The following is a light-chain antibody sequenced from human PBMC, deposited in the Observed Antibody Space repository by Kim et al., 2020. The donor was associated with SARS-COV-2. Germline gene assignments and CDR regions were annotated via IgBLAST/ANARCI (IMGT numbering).Light chain of an antibody. Sequence: EIVMTQSPATLSVSPGERAALSCRASQNVNNKLAWYQQKPGQAPRLLIYDASTRASGIPARFIGSGSGTEFTLTIFRLQSEDFALYYCKQYNNWPPITFGQGTRLEIK. CDR1: QNVNNK. CDR2: DAS. V-gene: IGKV3-15*01. CDR3: KQYNNWPPIT. J-gene: IGKJ5*01.